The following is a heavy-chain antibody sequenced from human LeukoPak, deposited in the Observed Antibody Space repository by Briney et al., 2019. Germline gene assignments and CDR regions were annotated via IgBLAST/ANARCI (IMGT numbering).Heavy chain of an antibody. CDR2: IIPIFGTA. V-gene: IGHV1-69*05. J-gene: IGHJ4*02. CDR1: GGTFSSYA. Sequence: ASVKVSCKASGGTFSSYAISWVRQAPGQGLEWMGGIIPIFGTANYAQKFQGRVTITMDESTSTAYMELSSLRSEDTAVYYCARAVHDESIAAPNFDYWGQGTLVTVSS. CDR3: ARAVHDESIAAPNFDY. D-gene: IGHD6-6*01.